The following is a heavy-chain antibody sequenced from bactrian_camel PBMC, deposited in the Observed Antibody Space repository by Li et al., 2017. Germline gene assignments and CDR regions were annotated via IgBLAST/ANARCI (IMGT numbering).Heavy chain of an antibody. CDR2: NCHSPGTS. V-gene: IGHV3S63*01. Sequence: HVQLVESGGGSVQAGGSLRLSCVFSGYSNCMGWFRQGPGKEREGVAGNCHSPGTSHYADSVKGRFTISQDNSKNTLYLQVNSLKPEDTAMYYCASRGGICYEKEVEYNNWGQGTQVTVS. CDR3: ASRGGICYEKEVEYNN. J-gene: IGHJ4*01. CDR1: GYSNC. D-gene: IGHD2*01.